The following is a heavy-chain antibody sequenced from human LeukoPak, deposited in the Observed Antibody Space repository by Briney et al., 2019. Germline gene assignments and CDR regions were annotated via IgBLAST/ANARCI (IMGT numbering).Heavy chain of an antibody. V-gene: IGHV3-21*01. J-gene: IGHJ4*02. CDR1: GFTFSNHI. D-gene: IGHD4-23*01. Sequence: PGGSLRLSCAASGFTFSNHIMNWVRQAPGMGLEWVSSISSSSGYIYYADSLKGRFTISRDNAKNSLYLQMNSLRAEDTAVYYCARGAYGGLIDYWGQGTLVTVSS. CDR3: ARGAYGGLIDY. CDR2: ISSSSGYI.